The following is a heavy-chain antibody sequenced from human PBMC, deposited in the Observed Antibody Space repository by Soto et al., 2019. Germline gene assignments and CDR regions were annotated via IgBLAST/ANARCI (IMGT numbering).Heavy chain of an antibody. CDR1: GYTFTSYG. V-gene: IGHV1-18*01. CDR3: AREYDSSGYYRLNWFDP. CDR2: ISAYNGNT. J-gene: IGHJ5*02. D-gene: IGHD3-22*01. Sequence: ASVKVSCKASGYTFTSYGISWVRQAPGQGLEWMGWISAYNGNTNYAQKLQGRVTMTTDTSTSTAYMELRSLRSDDTAVYYCAREYDSSGYYRLNWFDPRGQGTLVTVSS.